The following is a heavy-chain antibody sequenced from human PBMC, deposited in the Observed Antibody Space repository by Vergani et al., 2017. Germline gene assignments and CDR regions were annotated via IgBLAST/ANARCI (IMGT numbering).Heavy chain of an antibody. CDR3: ARLAVGNDLGGHWYFNL. D-gene: IGHD4-23*01. J-gene: IGHJ2*01. CDR2: FYFNVAT. CDR1: GGSIRTSISF. V-gene: IGHV4-39*01. Sequence: QLQESGPGLVKSSETLSLTCSVSGGSIRTSISFWGWLRQPPGKGLEWIGTFYFNVATYYNPSLKSRVSISVDTSKNPFSLTLNSVNAADTAVYYCARLAVGNDLGGHWYFNLWGGRALVIVS.